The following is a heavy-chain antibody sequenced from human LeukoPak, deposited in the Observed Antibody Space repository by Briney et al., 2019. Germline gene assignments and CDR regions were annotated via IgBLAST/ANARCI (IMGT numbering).Heavy chain of an antibody. V-gene: IGHV3-15*01. CDR1: GFTLSIHW. J-gene: IGHJ4*02. Sequence: GGSLRLSCAASGFTLSIHWMNWVRQAPGRGLEWVGRIKSKSDGGTTDYAAPVKGKFTISRDDSKNTLYLQMNSLKSEDTAVYYCAKGQTEEMATISDYWGQGALVTVSS. CDR3: AKGQTEEMATISDY. D-gene: IGHD5-24*01. CDR2: IKSKSDGGTT.